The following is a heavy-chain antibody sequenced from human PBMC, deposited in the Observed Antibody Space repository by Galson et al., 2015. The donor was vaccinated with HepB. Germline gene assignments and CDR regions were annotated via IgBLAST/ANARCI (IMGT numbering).Heavy chain of an antibody. CDR3: ARDRLGYYAVDV. V-gene: IGHV3-48*02. CDR1: GFTLNSYS. CDR2: ISSSSSSI. Sequence: SLRLSCAASGFTLNSYSMNWVRQAPGKGLEWVSDISSSSSSIYYADSVKGRFIISKDNAKNSLYLQMNSLRDEDTAVYYCARDRLGYYAVDVWGQGTTVTVSS. D-gene: IGHD6-19*01. J-gene: IGHJ6*02.